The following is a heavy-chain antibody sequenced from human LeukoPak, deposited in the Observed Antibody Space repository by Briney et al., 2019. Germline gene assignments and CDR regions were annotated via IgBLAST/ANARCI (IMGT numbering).Heavy chain of an antibody. J-gene: IGHJ6*03. Sequence: PGGSLRLSCAASGFTFDDYAMHWVRQAPGKGLEWVAVISYDGSNKYYADSVKGRFTISRDNSKNTLYLQMNSLRAEDTAVYYCARSDDYYYMDVWGKGTTVTVSS. V-gene: IGHV3-30*04. CDR1: GFTFDDYA. CDR3: ARSDDYYYMDV. CDR2: ISYDGSNK.